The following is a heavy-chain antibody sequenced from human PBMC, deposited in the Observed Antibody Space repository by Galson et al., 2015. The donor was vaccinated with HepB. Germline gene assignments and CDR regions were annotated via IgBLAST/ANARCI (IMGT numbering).Heavy chain of an antibody. CDR1: GFTFTDHY. Sequence: SLRLSCAASGFTFTDHYTSWFRQAPGKGLECLSYISSTSSDTNYADSVKGRFTISRDNAKKSLYLQMNDLRVEDTAVYYCTRDTRVPNHWGQGTLVTVSS. J-gene: IGHJ4*02. V-gene: IGHV3-11*06. CDR2: ISSTSSDT. D-gene: IGHD2-15*01. CDR3: TRDTRVPNH.